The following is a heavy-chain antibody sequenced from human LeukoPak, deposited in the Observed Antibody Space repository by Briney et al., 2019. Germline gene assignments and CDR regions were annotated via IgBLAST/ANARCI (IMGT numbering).Heavy chain of an antibody. V-gene: IGHV3-53*01. CDR3: ARSVPDYTRFDY. CDR1: GFSASNSY. Sequence: PGRSLRLSCAASGFSASNSYMYWVRQAPGKGLEWVSFFYKGDSTYYAESVRGRFTISTDNSKNTVYLEMNSLRAEDTALYYCARSVPDYTRFDYWGQGALVTVSS. J-gene: IGHJ4*02. D-gene: IGHD4-11*01. CDR2: FYKGDST.